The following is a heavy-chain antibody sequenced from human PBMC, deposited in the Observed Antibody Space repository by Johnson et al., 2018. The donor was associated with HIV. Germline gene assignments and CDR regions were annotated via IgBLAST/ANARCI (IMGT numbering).Heavy chain of an antibody. CDR2: ISSSGSTI. CDR3: ARQPDNFWSSDAFDI. J-gene: IGHJ3*02. D-gene: IGHD3-3*01. V-gene: IGHV3-11*04. Sequence: PGKGLEWVSYISSSGSTIYYADSVVKGRFTISRDNAKNSVFLQMNSLRVEDTDIYYCARQPDNFWSSDAFDIWGQVTMVTVSS.